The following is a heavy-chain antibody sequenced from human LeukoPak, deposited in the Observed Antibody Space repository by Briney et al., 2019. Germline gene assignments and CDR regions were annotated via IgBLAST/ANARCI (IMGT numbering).Heavy chain of an antibody. D-gene: IGHD6-13*01. Sequence: GGSLRLSCAVSGFTFTDFWMHWVRRAPGKGLVWVSRINSDASATSYADSAKGRFTISRDNAKNTLYLQMNSLRAEDTAVYYCATSRGFGSTWSHHPGMDVWGPGTTVTVSS. CDR2: INSDASAT. V-gene: IGHV3-74*01. J-gene: IGHJ6*02. CDR1: GFTFTDFW. CDR3: ATSRGFGSTWSHHPGMDV.